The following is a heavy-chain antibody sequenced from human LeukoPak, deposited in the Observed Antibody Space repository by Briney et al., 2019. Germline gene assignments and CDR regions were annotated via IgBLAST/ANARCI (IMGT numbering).Heavy chain of an antibody. D-gene: IGHD3-22*01. CDR3: ARELSPVVKYYFEY. CDR2: IWYDGSNK. J-gene: IGHJ4*02. CDR1: GFTFSSYG. V-gene: IGHV3-33*01. Sequence: GGSLRLSCAASGFTFSSYGIHWVRQAPGKGLEWVAVIWYDGSNKYYADSVKGRFTISRDNSKNTLYLQMNSLRAEDTALYYCARELSPVVKYYFEYWGREPWSPSPQ.